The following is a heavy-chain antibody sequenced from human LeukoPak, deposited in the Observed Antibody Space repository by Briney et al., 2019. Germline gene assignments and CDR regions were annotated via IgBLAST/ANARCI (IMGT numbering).Heavy chain of an antibody. V-gene: IGHV3-23*01. CDR2: ISGSGGST. Sequence: GGSLRLSCAASGFTFSSYAMSWVRQAPGKGLEWVSAISGSGGSTYYADSVKGRFTISRDNSKNTLYLQMNSLRAEDTAVYYCAKNAHCSSTSCYRGRAEYFQHWGQGTLVTVSS. J-gene: IGHJ1*01. CDR3: AKNAHCSSTSCYRGRAEYFQH. CDR1: GFTFSSYA. D-gene: IGHD2-2*01.